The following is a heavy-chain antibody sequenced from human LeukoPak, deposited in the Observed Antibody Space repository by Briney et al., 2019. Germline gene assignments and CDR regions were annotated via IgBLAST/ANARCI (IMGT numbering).Heavy chain of an antibody. CDR2: ICYSGTT. CDR1: GGSIYSADYC. J-gene: IGHJ3*02. D-gene: IGHD5-18*01. CDR3: ARDRGYSYGYVRAFDI. Sequence: SSQTLSLTCSVSGGSIYSADYCWSWIRQPPGKGLEWIGYICYSGTTYYNPSLRSRVTGSVDTSKNQFSLNLNSVTAADTAVYYCARDRGYSYGYVRAFDIWGQGTMVTVSS. V-gene: IGHV4-30-4*08.